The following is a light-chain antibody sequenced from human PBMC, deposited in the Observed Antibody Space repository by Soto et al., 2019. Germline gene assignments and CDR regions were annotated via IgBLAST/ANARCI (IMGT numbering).Light chain of an antibody. J-gene: IGKJ3*01. CDR1: QSVSSN. V-gene: IGKV3-15*01. CDR3: QQSYDSVT. Sequence: EIVMTQSPATLSVSPGERATFSCRASQSVSSNLAWYQQKPGQAPRLLIYGASSRATGIPARFSGSGSETEFTLTSSSLQSADFAVYYCQQSYDSVTCGPGPQVHIK. CDR2: GAS.